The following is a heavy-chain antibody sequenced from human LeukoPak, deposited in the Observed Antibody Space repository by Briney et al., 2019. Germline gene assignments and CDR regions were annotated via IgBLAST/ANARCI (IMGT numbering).Heavy chain of an antibody. V-gene: IGHV3-30*04. CDR2: ISYDGSNK. Sequence: PGRSLRLSCAASGFTFSSYAMHWVRQAPGKGLEWVAVISYDGSNKYYADSVKGRFTISRDNSKNTLYLQMNSLRAEDTAVYYCARVMSSGWDTFDYWGQGTLVTVSS. D-gene: IGHD6-19*01. J-gene: IGHJ4*02. CDR1: GFTFSSYA. CDR3: ARVMSSGWDTFDY.